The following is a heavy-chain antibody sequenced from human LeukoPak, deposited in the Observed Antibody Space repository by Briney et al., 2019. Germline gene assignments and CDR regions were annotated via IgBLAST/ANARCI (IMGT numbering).Heavy chain of an antibody. CDR1: GGSFSGYY. Sequence: SETLSLTCAVYGGSFSGYYWSWIRQPPGKGLEWIGEINHSGSTNYNPSLKSRVTISVDTSKNQFSLKLSSVTAADTAVYYCASLTTAEAFDIWGQGTMVTVSS. J-gene: IGHJ3*02. V-gene: IGHV4-34*01. D-gene: IGHD3-22*01. CDR2: INHSGST. CDR3: ASLTTAEAFDI.